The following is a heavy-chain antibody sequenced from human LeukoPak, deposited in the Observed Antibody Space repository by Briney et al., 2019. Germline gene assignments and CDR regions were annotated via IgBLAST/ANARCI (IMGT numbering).Heavy chain of an antibody. D-gene: IGHD2-21*01. CDR1: GGSISSYY. V-gene: IGHV4-59*08. J-gene: IGHJ6*02. Sequence: PSETLSLTCTVSGGSISSYYWSWIRQPPGKGLEWIGYIYYSGSTNYNPSLKSRVTISVDTSKNQFSLKLSSVTAADTAVYYCARLRGGEDFYYYYYYGMDVWGQGTTVTVSS. CDR2: IYYSGST. CDR3: ARLRGGEDFYYYYYYGMDV.